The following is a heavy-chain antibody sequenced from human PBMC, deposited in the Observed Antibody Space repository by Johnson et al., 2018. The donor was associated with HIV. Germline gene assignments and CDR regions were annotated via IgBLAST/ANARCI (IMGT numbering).Heavy chain of an antibody. V-gene: IGHV3-7*01. D-gene: IGHD3-9*01. CDR1: GFNFNTYT. Sequence: VQLVESGGGVVQPGRSLRLFCAVSGFNFNTYTMHWVRQAPGRGLEWVANIKQDGSEKYYVDSVKGRFTISRDNSENTLYLQMNSLRAEDTAVYYCARHGLTGDLNAFDIWGQGTMVTVSS. CDR2: IKQDGSEK. CDR3: ARHGLTGDLNAFDI. J-gene: IGHJ3*02.